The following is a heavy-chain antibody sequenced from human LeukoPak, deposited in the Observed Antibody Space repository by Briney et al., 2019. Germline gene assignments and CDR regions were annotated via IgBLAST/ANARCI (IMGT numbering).Heavy chain of an antibody. CDR3: ARARRIAARRGYYYGMDV. D-gene: IGHD6-6*01. CDR2: INHSGST. J-gene: IGHJ6*02. Sequence: SETLSLTCAVYGGSFSGYYWSWIRQPPGKGLEWIGEINHSGSTNYNPSLKGRVTISVDTSKNQFSLKLSSVTAADTAVYYCARARRIAARRGYYYGMDVWGQGTTVTVSS. V-gene: IGHV4-34*01. CDR1: GGSFSGYY.